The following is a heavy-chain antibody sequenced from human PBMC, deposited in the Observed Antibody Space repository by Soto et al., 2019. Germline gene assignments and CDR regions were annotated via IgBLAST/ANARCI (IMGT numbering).Heavy chain of an antibody. CDR2: INHSGST. D-gene: IGHD2-21*02. V-gene: IGHV4-34*01. CDR3: ARMTRLTAPLDY. Sequence: PSETLSLTCAVYGGSFSGYYWSWIRQPPGKGLEWIGEINHSGSTNYNPSLKSRVTISVDTSKNQFSLKLSSVTAADTAVYYCARMTRLTAPLDYWGQGTLVTVSS. CDR1: GGSFSGYY. J-gene: IGHJ4*02.